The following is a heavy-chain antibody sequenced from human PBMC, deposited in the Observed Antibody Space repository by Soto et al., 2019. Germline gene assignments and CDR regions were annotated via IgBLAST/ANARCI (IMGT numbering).Heavy chain of an antibody. D-gene: IGHD1-26*01. V-gene: IGHV4-61*08. Sequence: SETLSLTCTVSGGSVSSGGYHWSWIRQPPGKGLEWIGYIYYSGGTNYNPSLRSRVTMSVDTSKNQFSLKVSSVSDADTAVYYCARENIVGATDWFDPWGQGALVTVSS. CDR2: IYYSGGT. CDR3: ARENIVGATDWFDP. J-gene: IGHJ5*02. CDR1: GGSVSSGGYH.